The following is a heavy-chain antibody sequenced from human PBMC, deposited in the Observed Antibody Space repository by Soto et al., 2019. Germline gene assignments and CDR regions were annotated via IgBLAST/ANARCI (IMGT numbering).Heavy chain of an antibody. J-gene: IGHJ4*02. CDR2: ISAYNGNT. V-gene: IGHV1-18*01. D-gene: IGHD3-22*01. Sequence: QVQLVQSGAEVKKPGASVKVSCKASGYTFTSYGISWVRQAPGQGLEWMGWISAYNGNTNYAQKLQGRVTMTTDTSTSTDYMELRSLRSDDTAVYYCARDRAINYYDSSPPDYWGQGTLVTVSS. CDR3: ARDRAINYYDSSPPDY. CDR1: GYTFTSYG.